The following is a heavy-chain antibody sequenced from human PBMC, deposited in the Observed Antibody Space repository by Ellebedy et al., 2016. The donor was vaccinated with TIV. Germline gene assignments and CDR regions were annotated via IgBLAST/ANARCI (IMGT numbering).Heavy chain of an antibody. D-gene: IGHD5-18*01. V-gene: IGHV1-3*01. J-gene: IGHJ4*02. CDR1: GYTFPTYT. CDR2: STAGNSNT. CDR3: AREWREEDKPMAYLDY. Sequence: AASVKVSCKASGYTFPTYTIQWMRQAPGQRLEWMGWSTAGNSNTQYSQRFQGRLTITRDTSASTAYMELSSLSSEDTAVYFCAREWREEDKPMAYLDYWGQGTLVTVSS.